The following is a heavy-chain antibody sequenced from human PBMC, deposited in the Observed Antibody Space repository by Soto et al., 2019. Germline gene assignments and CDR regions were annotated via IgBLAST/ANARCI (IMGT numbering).Heavy chain of an antibody. CDR1: GGSIISNIYY. J-gene: IGHJ4*02. Sequence: PSETLSLTCAVSGGSIISNIYYWGWIRQPPGKGLEWIGNIHYSGSTYYDSSLKSRVTISVDTPKNQFSLKLSSVTAADTAVYYCASQHYYDSSGYYVVYWGQGTLVTVS. V-gene: IGHV4-39*01. D-gene: IGHD3-22*01. CDR2: IHYSGST. CDR3: ASQHYYDSSGYYVVY.